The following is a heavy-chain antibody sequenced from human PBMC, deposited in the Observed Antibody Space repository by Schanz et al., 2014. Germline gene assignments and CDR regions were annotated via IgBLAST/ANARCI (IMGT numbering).Heavy chain of an antibody. CDR1: GDSISNSHW. CDR2: IYHGGTT. V-gene: IGHV4-4*02. D-gene: IGHD3-10*01. J-gene: IGHJ4*02. Sequence: QVQLQESGPGLVKPSGTLSLTCTVSGDSISNSHWWNWVRQPPGKGLEWIGVIYHGGTTIYNPSLESRVTRSIDKSKNQFSVRLTSVTAADTAVYYCAREIESSMIRGVIDWGQGTLVTVSS. CDR3: AREIESSMIRGVID.